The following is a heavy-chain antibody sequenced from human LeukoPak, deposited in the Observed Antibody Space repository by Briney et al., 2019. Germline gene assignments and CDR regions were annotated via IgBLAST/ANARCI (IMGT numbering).Heavy chain of an antibody. J-gene: IGHJ1*01. CDR3: AKDAQRGFDYSNSLQN. Sequence: GGSLRLSCAASGFTFSHYGMHWVRQTPGAGLEWVAVIWSDGSDKYYAKSVKGRFTISRDNSRNSLFLQMNSLRAEDTAVYYCAKDAQRGFDYSNSLQNWGQGILVTVSS. V-gene: IGHV3-33*06. CDR2: IWSDGSDK. D-gene: IGHD4-11*01. CDR1: GFTFSHYG.